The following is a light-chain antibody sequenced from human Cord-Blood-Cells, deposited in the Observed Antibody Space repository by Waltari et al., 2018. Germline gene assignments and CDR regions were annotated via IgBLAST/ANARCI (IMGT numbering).Light chain of an antibody. J-gene: IGLJ1*01. V-gene: IGLV3-10*01. Sequence: SYEPTHPPSVSVSPGQTARITCPGDAFPKQYPYWYHQKSGQAPVMVIYEDSKRPSGIPERFSGSSSGTMATLTISGAQVEDEADYYCYSTDSSGNHYVFGTGTKVTVL. CDR2: EDS. CDR1: AFPKQY. CDR3: YSTDSSGNHYV.